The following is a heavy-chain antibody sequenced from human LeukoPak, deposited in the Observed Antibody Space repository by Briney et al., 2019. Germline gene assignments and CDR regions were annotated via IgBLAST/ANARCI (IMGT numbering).Heavy chain of an antibody. D-gene: IGHD3-22*01. V-gene: IGHV4-38-2*02. J-gene: IGHJ5*02. CDR3: ARDLGPNSSGYYYTHNWFDP. CDR1: GYSISSGYY. CDR2: IYHSGST. Sequence: SETLSLTCAVSGYSISSGYYWGWIRQPPGKGVEWIGSIYHSGSTYYNPSLKSRVTISVDTSKNQFSLKLSSVTAADTAVYYCARDLGPNSSGYYYTHNWFDPWGQGTLVTVSS.